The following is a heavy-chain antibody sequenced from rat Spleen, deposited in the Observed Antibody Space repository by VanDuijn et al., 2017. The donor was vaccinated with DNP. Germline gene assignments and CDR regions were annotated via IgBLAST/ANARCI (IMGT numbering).Heavy chain of an antibody. CDR3: ASSYSSYIFDY. J-gene: IGHJ2*01. CDR1: GFSLTSYH. CDR2: IWTGGST. D-gene: IGHD1-2*01. Sequence: QVQLKESGPGLVQPSQTLSLACTVPGFSLTSYHVHWVRQPPGKGLEWMGVIWTGGSTAYNSLLESRLSISRDTSKNQVFLKVNSLQTEDTATYYCASSYSSYIFDYWGQGVMVTVSS. V-gene: IGHV2-43*01.